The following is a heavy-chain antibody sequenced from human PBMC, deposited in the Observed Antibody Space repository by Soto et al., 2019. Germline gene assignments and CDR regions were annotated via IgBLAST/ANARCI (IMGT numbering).Heavy chain of an antibody. J-gene: IGHJ6*01. CDR2: ISGSGGST. CDR1: VFTFSSYA. V-gene: IGHV3-23*01. Sequence: GGSLGLACAASVFTFSSYAMSWVRQAPGKGLDLLSPISGSGGSTYYADSVKGRFTISRDNSKNTLYLQMNSLRAEETAVYYCAKDAPTRIKLWHTKYYYYYGMDVWGQGTTVTVSS. CDR3: AKDAPTRIKLWHTKYYYYYGMDV. D-gene: IGHD5-18*01.